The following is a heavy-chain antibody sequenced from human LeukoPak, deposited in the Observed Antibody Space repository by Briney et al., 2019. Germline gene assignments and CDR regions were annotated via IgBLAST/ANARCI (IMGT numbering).Heavy chain of an antibody. J-gene: IGHJ6*02. CDR3: AMSDIVVVPAVGYYYYGMDV. Sequence: SETLSLTCTVSGGSISSYYWSWIRQPPGKGLEWIGRIYTSGSTNYNPSLKSRVTISVDTSKNQFSLKLSSVTAADTAVYYCAMSDIVVVPAVGYYYYGMDVWGQGTTVTVSS. CDR2: IYTSGST. CDR1: GGSISSYY. D-gene: IGHD2-2*01. V-gene: IGHV4-4*08.